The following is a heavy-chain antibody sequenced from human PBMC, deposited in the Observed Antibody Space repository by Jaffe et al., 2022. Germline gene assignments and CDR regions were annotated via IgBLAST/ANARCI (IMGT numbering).Heavy chain of an antibody. CDR3: ARLASGYSGYDSSLSYYFDY. V-gene: IGHV5-51*03. CDR1: GYSFTSYW. D-gene: IGHD5-12*01. CDR2: IYPGDSDT. J-gene: IGHJ4*02. Sequence: EVQLVQSGAEVKKPGESLKISCKGSGYSFTSYWIGWVRQMPGKGLEWMGIIYPGDSDTRYSPSFQGQVTISADKSISTAYLQWSSLKASDTAMYYCARLASGYSGYDSSLSYYFDYWGQGTLVTVSS.